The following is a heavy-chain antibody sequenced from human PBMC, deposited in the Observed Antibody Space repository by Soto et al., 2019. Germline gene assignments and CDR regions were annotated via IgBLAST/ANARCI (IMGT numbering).Heavy chain of an antibody. Sequence: SETLSLTCTVSGGSISSSSYYWGWIRQPPGKGLEWIGSIYYSGSTYYNPSLKSRVTISVDTSKNQFSLKLSSVTAADTAVYYCARQGYGDYPYYYYYMDVWGKGTTVTVSS. J-gene: IGHJ6*03. CDR2: IYYSGST. CDR3: ARQGYGDYPYYYYYMDV. CDR1: GGSISSSSYY. V-gene: IGHV4-39*01. D-gene: IGHD4-17*01.